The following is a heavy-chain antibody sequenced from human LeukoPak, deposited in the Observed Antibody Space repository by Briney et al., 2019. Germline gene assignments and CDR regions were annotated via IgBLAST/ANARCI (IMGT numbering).Heavy chain of an antibody. CDR3: AREMATIVNQFDY. J-gene: IGHJ4*02. Sequence: ASVKVSCKASGYTFTRYYIHWVRQAPGQGLEWMGWISPYNGNTNYAQKLQGRVTMTTDTSTTTAYMELRSLRSDDTAVYYCAREMATIVNQFDYWGQGTLVTVSS. CDR1: GYTFTRYY. D-gene: IGHD5-24*01. CDR2: ISPYNGNT. V-gene: IGHV1-18*04.